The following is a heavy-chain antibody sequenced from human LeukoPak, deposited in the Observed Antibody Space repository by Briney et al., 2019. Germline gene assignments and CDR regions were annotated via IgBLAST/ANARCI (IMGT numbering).Heavy chain of an antibody. V-gene: IGHV6-1*01. Sequence: SQTLSLTCAISGDSVSSNSAAWNWIRQSPSRGLEWLGRTYYRSKWYNDYVVSVKSRITINPDTSKNQFSLQLNSVTPEDTAVYYCARDGQGYYDSSGNFDYWGQGTLVTVSS. CDR1: GDSVSSNSAA. D-gene: IGHD3-22*01. J-gene: IGHJ4*02. CDR2: TYYRSKWYN. CDR3: ARDGQGYYDSSGNFDY.